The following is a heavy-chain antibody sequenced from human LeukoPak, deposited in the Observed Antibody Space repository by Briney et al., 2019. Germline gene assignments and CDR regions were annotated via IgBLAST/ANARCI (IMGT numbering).Heavy chain of an antibody. CDR1: GFTFSRYD. CDR3: ARDPSGHDFDV. D-gene: IGHD5-12*01. CDR2: IGKAGDT. J-gene: IGHJ6*02. Sequence: GGSLRLSCTLSGFTFSRYDMHWVRQVPGEGLERVSGIGKAGDTHYPDSVKGRFTISRENGRNSLYLQMNSLRAGDTAVYYCARDPSGHDFDVWGQGTTVTVSS. V-gene: IGHV3-13*01.